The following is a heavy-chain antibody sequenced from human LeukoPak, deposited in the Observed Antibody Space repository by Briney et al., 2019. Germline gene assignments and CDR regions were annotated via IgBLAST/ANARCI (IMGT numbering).Heavy chain of an antibody. Sequence: PSQTLSLTCAVSGGSISSGGYSWSWIRQPPGKGLEWIGYIYHSGSTYYNPSLKSRVTISVDRSKNQFSLKLSSVTAADTAVYYCARDAYSYGLYYFDYWGQGTLVTVSS. V-gene: IGHV4-30-2*01. CDR1: GGSISSGGYS. CDR2: IYHSGST. D-gene: IGHD5-18*01. J-gene: IGHJ4*02. CDR3: ARDAYSYGLYYFDY.